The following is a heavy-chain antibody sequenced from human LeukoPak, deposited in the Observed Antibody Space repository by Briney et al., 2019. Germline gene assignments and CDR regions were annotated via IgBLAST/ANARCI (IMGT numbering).Heavy chain of an antibody. CDR3: ARVGRVGDYGY. J-gene: IGHJ4*02. CDR1: GGTFSSYA. Sequence: ASVKVSCMASGGTFSSYAISWVRQAPGQGLEWMGRIIPILGIANYAQKFQGRVTITADKSTSTAYMELSSLRSEDTAVYYCARVGRVGDYGYWGQGTLVTVSS. CDR2: IIPILGIA. V-gene: IGHV1-69*04. D-gene: IGHD4-17*01.